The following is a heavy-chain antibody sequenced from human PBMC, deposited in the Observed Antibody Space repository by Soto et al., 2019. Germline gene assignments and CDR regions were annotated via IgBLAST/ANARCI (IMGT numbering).Heavy chain of an antibody. Sequence: SETLSLTCTVSGGSISSGGYYWGWIRQPPGKGLEWIGSVFYSGTTFYHPSLKSRVTISVDTSKNQFSLKLNSVTAADTAVYYCARRLESFYDFWSGSAAFDIWGQGTMVTVSS. CDR2: VFYSGTT. J-gene: IGHJ3*02. CDR3: ARRLESFYDFWSGSAAFDI. V-gene: IGHV4-39*01. CDR1: GGSISSGGYY. D-gene: IGHD3-3*01.